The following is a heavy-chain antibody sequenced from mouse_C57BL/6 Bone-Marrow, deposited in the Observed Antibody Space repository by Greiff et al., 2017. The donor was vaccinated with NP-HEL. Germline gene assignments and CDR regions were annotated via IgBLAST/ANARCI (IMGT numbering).Heavy chain of an antibody. J-gene: IGHJ1*03. CDR3: ARLRGRDWYFDV. V-gene: IGHV5-2*01. D-gene: IGHD3-3*01. CDR1: EYEFPSHD. CDR2: INSDGGST. Sequence: EVKLVESGGGLVQPGASLKLSCESNEYEFPSHDMSWVRKTPEQRLELVAAINSDGGSTYYPDTMQRRFIISRDNTKKTLYLQMSSLRSEDTALYYCARLRGRDWYFDVWGTGTTVTVSS.